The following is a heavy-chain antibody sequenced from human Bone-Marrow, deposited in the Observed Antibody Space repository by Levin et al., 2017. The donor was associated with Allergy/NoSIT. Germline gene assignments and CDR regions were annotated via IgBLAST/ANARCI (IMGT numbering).Heavy chain of an antibody. J-gene: IGHJ4*02. D-gene: IGHD6-25*01. CDR3: TTYSGGCYYFDY. Sequence: GGSLRLSCAASGITFSNAWMSWARQAPGKGLEWVGRIKSKADGGTTEYAAPVKGRFTISRDDSKNTLYLQMNSLKTEDTAVYFCTTYSGGCYYFDYWGQGTLVTVSS. V-gene: IGHV3-15*01. CDR2: IKSKADGGTT. CDR1: GITFSNAW.